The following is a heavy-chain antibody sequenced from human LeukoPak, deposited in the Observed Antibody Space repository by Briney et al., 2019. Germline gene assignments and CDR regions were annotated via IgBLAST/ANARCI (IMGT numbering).Heavy chain of an antibody. CDR3: ARSGFYFDY. J-gene: IGHJ4*02. D-gene: IGHD3-10*01. CDR1: GYTFTGYY. Sequence: ASVKVSCKAPGYTFTGYYMHWVRQAPGQGLEWIGWINPNSGGTNYAQTFQGRVTMTRDTSISTAYMELSRLRSDDTAVYYCARSGFYFDYWGQGTRVTVSS. V-gene: IGHV1-2*02. CDR2: INPNSGGT.